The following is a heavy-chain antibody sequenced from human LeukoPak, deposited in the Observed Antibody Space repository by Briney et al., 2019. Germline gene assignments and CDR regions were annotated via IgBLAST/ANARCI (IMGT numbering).Heavy chain of an antibody. D-gene: IGHD3-10*01. CDR3: ARVGSGDYYYGMDV. Sequence: PSETLSLTCTVSGGSIRSSSYYWGWIRQPPGKGRVWFGSIYYSGSTYYNPSLKSRVTISVDPSKNQFSLKLRAVTAADTAVYYCARVGSGDYYYGMDVWGQGTTVTVSS. V-gene: IGHV4-39*01. J-gene: IGHJ6*02. CDR1: GGSIRSSSYY. CDR2: IYYSGST.